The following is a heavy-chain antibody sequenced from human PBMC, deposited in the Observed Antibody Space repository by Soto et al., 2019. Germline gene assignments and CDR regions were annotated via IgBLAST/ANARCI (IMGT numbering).Heavy chain of an antibody. Sequence: GASVKVSCKASGYTFTSYSISWVRQAPGQGLEWMGGIIVFFGTSNYAQKFQGRVTITADESTSTAYMELRSLRSEDTAVYYCARVGHITNYGMAVWGQGTTVTVSS. CDR3: ARVGHITNYGMAV. CDR2: IIVFFGTS. CDR1: GYTFTSYS. J-gene: IGHJ6*02. D-gene: IGHD1-26*01. V-gene: IGHV1-69*13.